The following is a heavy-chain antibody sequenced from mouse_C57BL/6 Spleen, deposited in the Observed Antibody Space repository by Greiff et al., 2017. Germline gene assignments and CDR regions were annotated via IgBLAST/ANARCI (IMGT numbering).Heavy chain of an antibody. CDR2: IRSKSNNYAT. J-gene: IGHJ1*03. V-gene: IGHV10-1*01. Sequence: EVKLVESGGGLVQPKGSLKLSCAASGFSFNTYAMNWVRQAPGKGLEWVARIRSKSNNYATYYADSVKDRFTISRDDSESMLYLQMNNLKTEDTAMYYCVRQRPVVAHWYFDVWGTGTTVTVSS. CDR3: VRQRPVVAHWYFDV. D-gene: IGHD1-1*01. CDR1: GFSFNTYA.